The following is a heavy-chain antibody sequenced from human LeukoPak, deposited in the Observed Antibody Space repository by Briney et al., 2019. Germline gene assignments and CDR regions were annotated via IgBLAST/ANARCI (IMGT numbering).Heavy chain of an antibody. CDR2: IIPVFGTT. CDR1: GGTFSTDA. Sequence: SVKVSCKASGGTFSTDALAWVRQVPGQGPEWMGRIIPVFGTTNYAETFQGRVTITADISTSTAYMQLSSLRSEDTAVYYCAREAGIAITGTIWYFDLWGRGTLVTVSS. CDR3: AREAGIAITGTIWYFDL. D-gene: IGHD1/OR15-1a*01. J-gene: IGHJ2*01. V-gene: IGHV1-69*06.